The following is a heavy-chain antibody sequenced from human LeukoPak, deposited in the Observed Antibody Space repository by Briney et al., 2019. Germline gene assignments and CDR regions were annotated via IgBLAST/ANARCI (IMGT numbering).Heavy chain of an antibody. D-gene: IGHD3-3*01. Sequence: SETLSLTCTVSGGSISSYYWSWIRQPPGKGLEWIGYIYYSGSTNYNPSLKSRVTISVDTSKNQFSLKLSYVTAADTAVYYCARAAHGYDFWSGYLDWGQGTLVTVSS. J-gene: IGHJ4*02. CDR2: IYYSGST. CDR3: ARAAHGYDFWSGYLD. CDR1: GGSISSYY. V-gene: IGHV4-59*01.